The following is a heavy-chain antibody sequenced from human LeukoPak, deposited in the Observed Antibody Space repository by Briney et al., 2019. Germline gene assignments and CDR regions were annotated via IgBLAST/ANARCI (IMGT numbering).Heavy chain of an antibody. D-gene: IGHD6-6*01. V-gene: IGHV1-18*01. CDR2: ISAYNGNT. Sequence: VSVKVSCKASGYTFTSYGISWVRQAPGQGLEWMGWISAYNGNTNYAQKFQGRVTITRDTSASTAYMELSSLRSEDTAVYYCARVLQNGAFEYSSSSGYYYGMDVWGQGTTVTVSS. J-gene: IGHJ6*02. CDR3: ARVLQNGAFEYSSSSGYYYGMDV. CDR1: GYTFTSYG.